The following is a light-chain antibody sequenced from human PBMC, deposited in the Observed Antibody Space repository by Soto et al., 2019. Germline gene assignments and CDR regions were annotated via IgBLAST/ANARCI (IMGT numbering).Light chain of an antibody. CDR3: TQRYTSPRT. CDR1: QGISNY. V-gene: IGKV1-39*01. J-gene: IGKJ1*01. CDR2: AAP. Sequence: DIQMTQSPSSLSAYLGDRVTITCRASQGISNYLAWYQQKPGRLPKLLLSAAPGFQSEVPSNFSDSGPGTDFNLTITSLQPEYVSTYYRTQRYTSPRTSGQWTKVDIK.